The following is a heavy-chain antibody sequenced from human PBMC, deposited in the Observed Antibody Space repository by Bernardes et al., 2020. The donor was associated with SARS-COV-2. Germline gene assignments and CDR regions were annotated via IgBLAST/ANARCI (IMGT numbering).Heavy chain of an antibody. CDR2: VWYDGSNK. Sequence: GESLRLSCAASGFTFRNYGMHWVRQAPGKGLEWVAVVWYDGSNKYFVDSVKGRFTLSRDTSKNTVYLQMNSLRAEDTAVYYCARAPRYCSAGTCYGAFDIWGQGTMVTVSS. J-gene: IGHJ3*02. D-gene: IGHD2-15*01. CDR1: GFTFRNYG. CDR3: ARAPRYCSAGTCYGAFDI. V-gene: IGHV3-33*08.